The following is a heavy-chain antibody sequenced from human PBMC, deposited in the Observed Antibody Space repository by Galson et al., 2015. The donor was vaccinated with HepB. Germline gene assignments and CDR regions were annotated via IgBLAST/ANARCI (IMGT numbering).Heavy chain of an antibody. J-gene: IGHJ4*02. CDR1: GFTFSTYG. CDR3: AKDFEFGSTKWAGYLDY. Sequence: SLRLSCAASGFTFSTYGMHWVRQAPGKGLEWVAVISYDGSDKNYTDSVKGRFTISRDNSKNALYLQMDSLRADDTAVYYCAKDFEFGSTKWAGYLDYWGQGTLVTVSS. CDR2: ISYDGSDK. V-gene: IGHV3-30*18. D-gene: IGHD6-6*01.